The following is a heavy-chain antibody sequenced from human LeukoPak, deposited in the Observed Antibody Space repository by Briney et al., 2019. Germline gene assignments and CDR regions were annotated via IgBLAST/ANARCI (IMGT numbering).Heavy chain of an antibody. CDR3: ARGRYYDFWSGYYRVYFDY. CDR2: MNPNSGNT. Sequence: GASVKVSCKASGYTFTSYDINWVRQATGQGLEWMGWMNPNSGNTGYAQKFQGRVTMTRNTSISTAYMELSSLRSEDTAVYYCARGRYYDFWSGYYRVYFDYWGQGTLVTVSS. J-gene: IGHJ4*02. CDR1: GYTFTSYD. D-gene: IGHD3-3*01. V-gene: IGHV1-8*01.